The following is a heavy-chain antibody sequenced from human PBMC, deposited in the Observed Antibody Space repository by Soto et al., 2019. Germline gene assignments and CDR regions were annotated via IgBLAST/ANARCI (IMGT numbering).Heavy chain of an antibody. V-gene: IGHV1-69*13. CDR2: IIPIFGTA. CDR1: GGTFSSYA. CDR3: ASFYGYSSGWAPSGMDV. Sequence: SVKVSCKASGGTFSSYAISWVRQAPGQGLEWMGGIIPIFGTANYAQKFQGRVTITADESTSTAYMELSSLRSEDTAVYYCASFYGYSSGWAPSGMDVWGQGTTVTVSS. J-gene: IGHJ6*02. D-gene: IGHD6-19*01.